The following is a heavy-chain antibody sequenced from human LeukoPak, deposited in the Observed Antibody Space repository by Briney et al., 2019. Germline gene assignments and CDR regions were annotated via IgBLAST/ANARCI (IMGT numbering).Heavy chain of an antibody. J-gene: IGHJ5*02. V-gene: IGHV1-18*01. D-gene: IGHD3-3*01. CDR3: ARDGPSTYYDFWNGYYPWFDR. CDR1: GYTFTSYG. Sequence: ASATVSCKASGYTFTSYGISWVRQAPGQGLGWMGWISAYNGNTNYAQKLQGRVTMTTDTSTSTAYMELRSLRSDDTAVYYCARDGPSTYYDFWNGYYPWFDRWGQGTLVTVSS. CDR2: ISAYNGNT.